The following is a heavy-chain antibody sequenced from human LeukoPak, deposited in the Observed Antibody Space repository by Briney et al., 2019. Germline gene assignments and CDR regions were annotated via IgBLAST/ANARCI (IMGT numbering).Heavy chain of an antibody. CDR3: ARDVPMGYYDSSGHRGYYYGMDV. CDR2: IYYSGST. CDR1: GGSISSYY. V-gene: IGHV4-59*01. J-gene: IGHJ6*02. Sequence: SETLSLTCTVSGGSISSYYWSWIRQPPGKGLEWIGYIYYSGSTNYNPPLKSRVTISVDTSKNQFSLKLSSVTAADTAVYYCARDVPMGYYDSSGHRGYYYGMDVWGQGTTVTVSS. D-gene: IGHD3-22*01.